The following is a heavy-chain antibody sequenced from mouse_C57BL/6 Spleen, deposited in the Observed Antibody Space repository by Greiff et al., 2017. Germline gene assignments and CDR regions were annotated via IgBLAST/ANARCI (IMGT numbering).Heavy chain of an antibody. CDR1: GYTFTSYW. V-gene: IGHV1-55*01. J-gene: IGHJ2*01. Sequence: QVHVKQPGAELVKPGASVKMSCKASGYTFTSYWITWVKQRPGQGLEWIGDIYPGSGSTNYNEKFKSKATLTVDTSSSTAYMQLSSLTSEDSAVYYCARMNGYYFDYWGQGTTLTVSS. CDR2: IYPGSGST. CDR3: ARMNGYYFDY. D-gene: IGHD1-2*01.